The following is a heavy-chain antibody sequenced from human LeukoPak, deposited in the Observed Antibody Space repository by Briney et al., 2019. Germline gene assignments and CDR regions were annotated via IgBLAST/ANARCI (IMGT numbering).Heavy chain of an antibody. D-gene: IGHD2-2*01. CDR2: INHSGST. V-gene: IGHV4-34*01. Sequence: PSETLSLTCAVYGASFSGYYWSWIRQPPGKGLEWIGEINHSGSTNYNPSLKSRVTISVDTSKNQFSLKLSSVTAADTAVYYCAIHIVVVPAAKKKNWFDPWGQGALVTVSS. J-gene: IGHJ5*02. CDR3: AIHIVVVPAAKKKNWFDP. CDR1: GASFSGYY.